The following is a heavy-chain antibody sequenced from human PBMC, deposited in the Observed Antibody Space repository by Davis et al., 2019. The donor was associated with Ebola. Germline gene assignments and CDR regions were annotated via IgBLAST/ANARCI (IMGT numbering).Heavy chain of an antibody. J-gene: IGHJ6*02. CDR1: GGSVSSGSYY. CDR3: ARELKGATTMDV. CDR2: IYYSGST. V-gene: IGHV4-61*01. D-gene: IGHD5-12*01. Sequence: PSETLSLTCTVSGGSVSSGSYYWSWIRQPPGKGLEWIGYIYYSGSTNYNPSLKSRVTISVDTSKNQFSLKLSSVTAADTAVYYCARELKGATTMDVWGQGTTVTVSS.